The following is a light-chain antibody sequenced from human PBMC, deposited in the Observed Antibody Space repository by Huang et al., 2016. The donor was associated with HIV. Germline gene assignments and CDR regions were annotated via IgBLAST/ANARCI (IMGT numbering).Light chain of an antibody. CDR3: QQYYSPPYT. CDR1: QVISNS. J-gene: IGKJ2*01. V-gene: IGKV1-NL1*01. CDR2: DAS. Sequence: DIQLTQSPSSLSASVGDRVTVTCRASQVISNSLAWYQQQPGKAPKLLLYDASKLQSGVPSRFRGGGAGTHYTLTISSLKPEDSGTYYCQQYYSPPYTFGLGSKLEIK.